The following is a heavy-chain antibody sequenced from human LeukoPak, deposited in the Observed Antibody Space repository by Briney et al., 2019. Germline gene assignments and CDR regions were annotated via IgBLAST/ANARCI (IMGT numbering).Heavy chain of an antibody. CDR2: IKSDGSEE. V-gene: IGHV3-7*01. J-gene: IGHJ4*02. D-gene: IGHD3-10*01. CDR1: GFIFSSYW. CDR3: ARGDLWLGH. Sequence: PGGSLRLSCATSGFIFSSYWMCWVRQAPGKGLEWVANIKSDGSEEYYGDSVKGRFTISRDNAKNSLYLQMNSLRVEDTAVYYCARGDLWLGHWGPGSLVTVSS.